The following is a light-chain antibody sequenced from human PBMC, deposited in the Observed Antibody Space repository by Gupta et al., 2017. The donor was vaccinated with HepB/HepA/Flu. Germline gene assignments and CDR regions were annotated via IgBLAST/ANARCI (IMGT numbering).Light chain of an antibody. CDR1: RSVLDSSNHTNY. Sequence: DIVMTQFRDCLAVSLGERAIIPCKSSRSVLDSSNHTNYLAWYQQEPGHPPKLLIYWASTRGSGVPDRFSGSGSGTDFTLTISSLQAEDVAVYYCQQYYGPPHIYTFGQGTKLEI. V-gene: IGKV4-1*01. J-gene: IGKJ2*01. CDR3: QQYYGPPHIYT. CDR2: WAS.